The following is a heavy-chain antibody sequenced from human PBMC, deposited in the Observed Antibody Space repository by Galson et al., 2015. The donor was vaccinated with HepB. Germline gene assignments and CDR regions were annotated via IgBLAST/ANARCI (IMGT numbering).Heavy chain of an antibody. CDR3: ARIRAYYDYVWGSYRPGFGMDV. CDR1: GFSLSTSGMC. D-gene: IGHD3-16*02. CDR2: IDWDDDA. Sequence: PALVKPTQTLTLTCTFSGFSLSTSGMCVSWIRQPPGKALEWLARIDWDDDAYYTTSLKTRLTISKDTSKNQVVLTMTNMDPVDTATYYCARIRAYYDYVWGSYRPGFGMDVWGQGTTVTVSS. V-gene: IGHV2-70*11. J-gene: IGHJ6*02.